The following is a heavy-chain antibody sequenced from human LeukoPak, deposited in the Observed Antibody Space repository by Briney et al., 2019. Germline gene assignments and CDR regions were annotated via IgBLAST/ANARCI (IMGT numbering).Heavy chain of an antibody. CDR3: ARDFDSSFSFDY. Sequence: ASVKVSCKASGYTFTGYYMHWVRQAPGQGLEWMGWINPNSGGTNYAQKFQGRVTMTRDTSISTAYMELSRLRSDDTAVYYCARDFDSSFSFDYWGQGTLVTVSS. CDR1: GYTFTGYY. V-gene: IGHV1-2*02. J-gene: IGHJ4*02. D-gene: IGHD3-22*01. CDR2: INPNSGGT.